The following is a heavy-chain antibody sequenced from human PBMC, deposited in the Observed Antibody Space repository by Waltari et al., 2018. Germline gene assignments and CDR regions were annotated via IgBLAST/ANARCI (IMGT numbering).Heavy chain of an antibody. V-gene: IGHV3-33*08. CDR1: QFTFRSSV. CDR3: ARELILTTETFDI. Sequence: QVQVVESGGGVVQPGGSLRLSCAASQFTFRSSVMHWVRQAPGKGLEWVALIWFDGTNKYYADSVKGRFTVSRDNSNNMLYLQMNSLRADDSAIYYCARELILTTETFDIWGQGTMVTVSS. J-gene: IGHJ3*02. CDR2: IWFDGTNK. D-gene: IGHD1-1*01.